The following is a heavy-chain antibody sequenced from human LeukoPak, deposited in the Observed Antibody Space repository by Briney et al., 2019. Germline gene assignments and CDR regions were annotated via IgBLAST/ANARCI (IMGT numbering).Heavy chain of an antibody. CDR2: ISSSGSTI. V-gene: IGHV3-48*04. D-gene: IGHD1-26*01. CDR3: ARCWGSGSYLFDAFDI. Sequence: AGGSLRLSCAASGFTFSNYSMNWVRQAPGKGLEWVSYISSSGSTIYYADSVKGRFTISRDNARNSLYLQMNSLRAEDTAVYYCARCWGSGSYLFDAFDIWGQGTMVTVSS. CDR1: GFTFSNYS. J-gene: IGHJ3*02.